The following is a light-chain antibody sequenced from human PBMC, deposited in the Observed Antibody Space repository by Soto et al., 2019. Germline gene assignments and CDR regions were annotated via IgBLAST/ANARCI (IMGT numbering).Light chain of an antibody. V-gene: IGKV3-20*01. CDR1: QSVSSGY. CDR3: QQYGSSPPVT. CDR2: ETS. J-gene: IGKJ3*01. Sequence: EIVLTQSPGTLSLSPGERATLSCRASQSVSSGYLAWYQQKPGQPPRVLIYETSSRATGIPDRFSGSGSGTDFTLTMSSLEPEDFAVYYCQQYGSSPPVTFGPGTRVDIK.